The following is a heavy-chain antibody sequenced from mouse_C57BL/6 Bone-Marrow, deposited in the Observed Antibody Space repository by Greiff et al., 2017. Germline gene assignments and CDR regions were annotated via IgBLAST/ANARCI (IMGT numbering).Heavy chain of an antibody. V-gene: IGHV1-82*01. CDR3: AREYNYYGRSPYYFDY. J-gene: IGHJ2*01. CDR2: IYPGDGDT. D-gene: IGHD1-1*01. Sequence: QVQLQQSGPELVKPGASVKISCKASGYAFSSSWMNWVKQRPGKGLEWIGRIYPGDGDTNYNGKFKGKATLTADKSSSTAYMQLSSLTSEDSAVYFCAREYNYYGRSPYYFDYWGQGTTLTVSS. CDR1: GYAFSSSW.